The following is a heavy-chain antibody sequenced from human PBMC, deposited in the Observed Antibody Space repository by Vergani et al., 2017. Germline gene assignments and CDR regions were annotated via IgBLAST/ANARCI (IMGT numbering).Heavy chain of an antibody. V-gene: IGHV1-69*06. CDR2: IIPMFGTA. CDR3: ARWSGRYLGDAFDI. D-gene: IGHD1-26*01. CDR1: GGTFSSYG. J-gene: IGHJ3*02. Sequence: QVQLVQSGTEVKKPGSSVKVSCKASGGTFSSYGISWVRQAPGQGLEWMGGIIPMFGTANYAQKFQGRVTITADKSTTTAYMELSSLRSEDTAVYYCARWSGRYLGDAFDIWGQGTMVTVSS.